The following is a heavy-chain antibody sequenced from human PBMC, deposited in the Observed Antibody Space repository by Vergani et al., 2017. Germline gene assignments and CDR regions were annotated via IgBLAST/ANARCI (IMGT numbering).Heavy chain of an antibody. V-gene: IGHV1-2*02. CDR2: INPNSGGT. CDR1: GYTFTGYY. J-gene: IGHJ4*02. Sequence: QVQLVQSGAEVKKPGASVKVSCKASGYTFTGYYMHWVRQAPGQGLEWMGWINPNSGGTNYAQKFQGRVTMTRDTAISTAYMELNSLRAEDTAVYYCAKDGVDCGGDCYSGELFNYFDYWGQGTLVTVSS. CDR3: AKDGVDCGGDCYSGELFNYFDY. D-gene: IGHD2-21*01.